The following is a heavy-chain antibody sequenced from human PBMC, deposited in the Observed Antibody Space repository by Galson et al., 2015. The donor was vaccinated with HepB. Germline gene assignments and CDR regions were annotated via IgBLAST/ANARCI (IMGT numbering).Heavy chain of an antibody. J-gene: IGHJ6*02. CDR3: ARRISLVRGIITKPDYYYGMDV. D-gene: IGHD3-10*01. CDR2: INPDGSSK. V-gene: IGHV3-7*03. Sequence: SLRLSCAASGFTFSSYWMNWVRQAPGKGLEWVAHINPDGSSKYYVDSVTGRFSISRDNAKDSVYLQLDSLRAEDTAVYYCARRISLVRGIITKPDYYYGMDVWGQGTTVTVAS. CDR1: GFTFSSYW.